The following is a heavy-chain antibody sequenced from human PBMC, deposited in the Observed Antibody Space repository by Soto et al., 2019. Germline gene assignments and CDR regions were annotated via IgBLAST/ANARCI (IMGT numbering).Heavy chain of an antibody. CDR1: GFNFSNHW. D-gene: IGHD2-21*02. CDR3: ARESGDWPLNWFDP. J-gene: IGHJ5*02. V-gene: IGHV3-74*01. CDR2: ITSDGKSK. Sequence: GGSLRLSCAASGFNFSNHWMHWVRQRPGEGLVWVSRITSDGKSKAYAESVKGRFAISRDNAKNTLYLQMNGLTAEDTAVYYCARESGDWPLNWFDPWGQGTLVTVSS.